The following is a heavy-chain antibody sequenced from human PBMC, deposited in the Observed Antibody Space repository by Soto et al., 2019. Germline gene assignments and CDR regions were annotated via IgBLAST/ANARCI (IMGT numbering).Heavy chain of an antibody. CDR3: ARDILVCLVIITRHSPYAMDV. V-gene: IGHV6-1*01. CDR1: GDSVSSNSAA. CDR2: TYYRSKWYN. D-gene: IGHD3-10*01. Sequence: SQTLSRTCAISGDSVSSNSAAWNWIRPSPSRGLEWLGRTYYRSKWYNDYAVSVKSRIPINPATSKNQFSLQMNSATPEETDVNFCARDILVCLVIITRHSPYAMDVWCPGTLVAV. J-gene: IGHJ6*02.